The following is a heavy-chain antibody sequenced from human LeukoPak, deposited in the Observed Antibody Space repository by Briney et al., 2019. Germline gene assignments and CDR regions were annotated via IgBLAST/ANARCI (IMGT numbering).Heavy chain of an antibody. Sequence: GGSLRLSCAASGFTFSSYSMNWVRQAPGKGLEWVSYISSSSSTIYYADSVKGRFTISRDNAKNSLYLQMNSLRAEDTAVYYCARDDGYGYQPILKYNWFDPWGQGTLVTVSS. D-gene: IGHD3-16*01. CDR1: GFTFSSYS. CDR3: ARDDGYGYQPILKYNWFDP. V-gene: IGHV3-48*01. J-gene: IGHJ5*02. CDR2: ISSSSSTI.